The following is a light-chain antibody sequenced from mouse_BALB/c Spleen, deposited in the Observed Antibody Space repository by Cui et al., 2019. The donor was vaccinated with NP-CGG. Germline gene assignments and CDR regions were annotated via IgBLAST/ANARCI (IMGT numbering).Light chain of an antibody. CDR2: GTN. Sequence: QAVVTHESALTTSPGETVTLTCSSSTGAVTISNYANWVQEQPDHLFTGLIGGTNNRVPGVPARFSGSLIGDKAALTITGAQTEDEAIYFCALWYSNHWVFGGGTKLTVL. V-gene: IGLV1*01. CDR1: TGAVTISNY. J-gene: IGLJ1*01. CDR3: ALWYSNHWV.